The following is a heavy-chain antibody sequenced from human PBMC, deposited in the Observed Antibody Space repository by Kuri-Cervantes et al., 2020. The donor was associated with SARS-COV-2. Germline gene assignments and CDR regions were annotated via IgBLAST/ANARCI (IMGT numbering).Heavy chain of an antibody. J-gene: IGHJ3*02. CDR2: IYYSGST. V-gene: IGHV4-59*01. D-gene: IGHD3-10*01. Sequence: SETLSLTCSVSGGSISTYSWSWIRQPPGKGLEWLGYIYYSGSTEYNPSLKSRVTISADTSKNQVSLKLRSVTAADTAVYYCARADVRVMFPMVRGVIGAFDIWGQGTMVTVSS. CDR1: GGSISTYS. CDR3: ARADVRVMFPMVRGVIGAFDI.